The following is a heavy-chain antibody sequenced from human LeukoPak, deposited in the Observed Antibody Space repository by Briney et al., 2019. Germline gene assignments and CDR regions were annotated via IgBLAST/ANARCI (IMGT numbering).Heavy chain of an antibody. CDR2: INNSGGTM. Sequence: PGGSLRLSCAASGFTFSDYYMSWIRQAPGKGLEWISYINNSGGTMAYADSVKGRFTIFRDNSKNTLYLHMNGLRVEDTAIYFCAADLFSAPKGGFFDYWGHGTLVTVSS. CDR3: AADLFSAPKGGFFDY. V-gene: IGHV3-11*01. J-gene: IGHJ4*01. CDR1: GFTFSDYY. D-gene: IGHD2-21*01.